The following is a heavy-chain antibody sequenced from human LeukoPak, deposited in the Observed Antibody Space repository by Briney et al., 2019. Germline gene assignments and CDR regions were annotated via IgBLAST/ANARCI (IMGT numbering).Heavy chain of an antibody. CDR3: ARTGHCSGGSCYSSDY. CDR2: INHSGST. J-gene: IGHJ4*02. Sequence: SETLSLTSAVYGGSFSGYYWSWIRQPPGKGLEWIGEINHSGSTNYNPSLKIRVTISVDTSKNQFSLKLSSVTAADTAVYYCARTGHCSGGSCYSSDYWGQGTLVTVSS. V-gene: IGHV4-34*01. CDR1: GGSFSGYY. D-gene: IGHD2-15*01.